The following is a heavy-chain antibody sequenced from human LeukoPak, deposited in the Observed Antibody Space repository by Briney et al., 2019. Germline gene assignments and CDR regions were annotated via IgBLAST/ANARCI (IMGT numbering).Heavy chain of an antibody. D-gene: IGHD1-26*01. Sequence: GASVKVSCKASGYTFTGYHIHWVRQAPGQGLEWMGWINPNSGDTRYIQKFQGRVTMTRDTSISTAYVELIRLRSDDTAVYYCARDGAVNTFDYWGQGTLVAVSS. CDR2: INPNSGDT. CDR1: GYTFTGYH. CDR3: ARDGAVNTFDY. V-gene: IGHV1-2*02. J-gene: IGHJ4*02.